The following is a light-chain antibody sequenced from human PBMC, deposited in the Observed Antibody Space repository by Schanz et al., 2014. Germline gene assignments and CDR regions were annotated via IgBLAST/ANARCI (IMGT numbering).Light chain of an antibody. CDR2: SNS. J-gene: IGLJ2*01. Sequence: QSVLTQPPSASGTPGQTVSISCSGSSSNIGSNYVYWYQQLPGTAPKLLIYSNSQRPSGVPDRFSGSKSGTSASLAITGLQAEDEADYYCAAWDDSLNGHVVFGGGTKLTVL. V-gene: IGLV1-44*01. CDR1: SSNIGSNY. CDR3: AAWDDSLNGHVV.